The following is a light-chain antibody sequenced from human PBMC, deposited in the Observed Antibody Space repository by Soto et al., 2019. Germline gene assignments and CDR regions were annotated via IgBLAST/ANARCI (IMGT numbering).Light chain of an antibody. CDR2: EVN. Sequence: QSVLTQPASVSGSPGQSITISCTGTSGDVGTYNLVSWYQQHPGRAPKLIIFEVNKRPSGVSNRLSGSKSGNTASLAISGLQADDEADYHCCSYAGRSNVVCGGATKLTVL. V-gene: IGLV2-23*02. CDR1: SGDVGTYNL. J-gene: IGLJ2*01. CDR3: CSYAGRSNVV.